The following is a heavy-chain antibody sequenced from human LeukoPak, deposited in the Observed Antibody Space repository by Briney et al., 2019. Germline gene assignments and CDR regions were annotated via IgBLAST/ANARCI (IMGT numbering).Heavy chain of an antibody. CDR2: IYFSGTT. D-gene: IGHD1-26*01. J-gene: IGHJ6*03. CDR3: ARISPSSGTYWENFYYYMDV. V-gene: IGHV4-59*01. CDR1: GGSISNYY. Sequence: PSETLSLTCTVSGGSISNYYWTWIRQPPGKGLEWIGCIYFSGTTNYNPSLKSRVTISLDTSNNQFSLKLTSVTAVDTAVYYCARISPSSGTYWENFYYYMDVWGKGTTVTVSS.